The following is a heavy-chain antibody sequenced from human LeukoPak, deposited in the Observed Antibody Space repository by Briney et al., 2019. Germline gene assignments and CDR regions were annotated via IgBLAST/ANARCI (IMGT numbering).Heavy chain of an antibody. CDR2: IKQDGSEK. V-gene: IGHV3-7*01. Sequence: GGSLRLSCAASGFTFSSYWMSWVRQAPGKGLEGVANIKQDGSEKYYLDSVKGRFTISRDNAKNSLYLQMNSLRAEDTAVYYCARAQYDRINAFDIWGQGTMVTVSS. D-gene: IGHD3-9*01. J-gene: IGHJ3*02. CDR1: GFTFSSYW. CDR3: ARAQYDRINAFDI.